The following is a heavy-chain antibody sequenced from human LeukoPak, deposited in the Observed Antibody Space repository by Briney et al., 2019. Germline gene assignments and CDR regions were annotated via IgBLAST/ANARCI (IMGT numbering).Heavy chain of an antibody. V-gene: IGHV3-30-3*01. Sequence: GGSLRLSCAASVFTFSTYAMHWVRQAPGKGLEWVAVISYDGSNKYYADSVKGRFTISRDNSKSTLYLQMNSLRAEDTAMYYCAGSSTNLPRGNYYYYYMDVWGKGTTVTVSS. CDR2: ISYDGSNK. J-gene: IGHJ6*03. CDR1: VFTFSTYA. CDR3: AGSSTNLPRGNYYYYYMDV. D-gene: IGHD2-2*01.